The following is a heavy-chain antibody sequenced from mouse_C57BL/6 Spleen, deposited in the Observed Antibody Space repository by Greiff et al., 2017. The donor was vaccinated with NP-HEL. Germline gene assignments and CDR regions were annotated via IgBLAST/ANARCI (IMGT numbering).Heavy chain of an antibody. V-gene: IGHV1-66*01. J-gene: IGHJ2*01. CDR3: ARHYDYGSSYLDD. D-gene: IGHD1-1*01. CDR2: IYPGSGNT. Sequence: QVQLQESGPELVKPGASVKISCKASGYSFTSYYIHWVKQRPGPGLEWIGWIYPGSGNTKYNEKFKGKATLTADTSSSTAYMQLSSLTSEDSAVYYCARHYDYGSSYLDDWGQGTTLTVSS. CDR1: GYSFTSYY.